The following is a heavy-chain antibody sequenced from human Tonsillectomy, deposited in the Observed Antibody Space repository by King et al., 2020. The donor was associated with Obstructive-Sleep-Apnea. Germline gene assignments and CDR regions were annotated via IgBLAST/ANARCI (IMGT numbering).Heavy chain of an antibody. V-gene: IGHV3-30*04. Sequence: VQLVQSGGGVVQPGRSLRLSCAASGFTFCSYAMHWVRQAPGKGLEWVAVISYDGSNKYYADSVKGRFTISRDNSKNTLYLQMNSLRAEDTAVYYCARTPPAAPIVLGAFDIWGQGTMVTVSS. J-gene: IGHJ3*02. CDR2: ISYDGSNK. CDR1: GFTFCSYA. CDR3: ARTPPAAPIVLGAFDI. D-gene: IGHD2/OR15-2a*01.